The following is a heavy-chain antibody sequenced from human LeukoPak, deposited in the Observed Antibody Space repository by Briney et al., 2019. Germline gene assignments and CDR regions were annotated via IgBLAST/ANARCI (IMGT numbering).Heavy chain of an antibody. CDR1: GYTFTGYY. CDR2: INPNSGGT. J-gene: IGHJ4*02. CDR3: ARLVEYQLPFDH. D-gene: IGHD2-2*01. V-gene: IGHV1-2*02. Sequence: ASVKVSCKASGYTFTGYYMHWVRQAPGQGLEWMRWINPNSGGTNYAQKFQGRVTMTRDTSISTAYMELGRLRSDDTAVYYCARLVEYQLPFDHWGQGTLVTVSS.